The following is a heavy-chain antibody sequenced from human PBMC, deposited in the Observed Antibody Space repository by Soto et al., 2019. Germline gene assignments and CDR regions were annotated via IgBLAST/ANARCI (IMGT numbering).Heavy chain of an antibody. CDR2: IFYTGTT. CDR1: RGSISYNSYY. J-gene: IGHJ5*02. V-gene: IGHV4-39*02. Sequence: PSETLFLTCSVSRGSISYNSYYWGWIRQPPGKGLERVGGIFYTGTTYYSPALKDRVTISVDKSKDSLSLNLASVTAAGTAVYFCARLVVVAPVANAWGQGTLVTVSS. CDR3: ARLVVVAPVANA. D-gene: IGHD2-2*01.